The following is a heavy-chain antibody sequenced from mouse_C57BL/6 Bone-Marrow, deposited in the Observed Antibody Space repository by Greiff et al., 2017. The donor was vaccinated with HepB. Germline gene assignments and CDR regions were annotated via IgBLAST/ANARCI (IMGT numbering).Heavy chain of an antibody. D-gene: IGHD2-3*01. V-gene: IGHV1-61*01. CDR2: IYPSDSET. CDR1: GYTFTSYW. CDR3: ARGWLLPWYVDV. J-gene: IGHJ1*03. Sequence: QVQLQQPGAELVRPGSSVKLSCKASGYTFTSYWMDWVKQRPGQGLEWIGNIYPSDSETHYNQKFKDKATLTVDKSSSTAYMQLSSLTSEDSAVYYCARGWLLPWYVDVWGTGTTVTVSS.